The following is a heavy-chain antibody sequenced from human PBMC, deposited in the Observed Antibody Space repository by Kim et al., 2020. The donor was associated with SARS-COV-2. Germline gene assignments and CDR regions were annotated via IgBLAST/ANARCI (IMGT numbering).Heavy chain of an antibody. CDR3: ARINAAAWDYGLDV. CDR1: GYTFSDYY. Sequence: ASVKVSCKASGYTFSDYYLHWVRQAPGQGLEWMGRINPISGATDYAQKFQGRVTMTRDTSISTAYMELSGLRSYDTAIFFCARINAAAWDYGLDVWGQGT. J-gene: IGHJ6*02. CDR2: INPISGAT. D-gene: IGHD6-25*01. V-gene: IGHV1-2*06.